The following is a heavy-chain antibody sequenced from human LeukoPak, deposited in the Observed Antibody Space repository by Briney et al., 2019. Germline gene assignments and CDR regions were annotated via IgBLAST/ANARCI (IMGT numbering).Heavy chain of an antibody. J-gene: IGHJ4*02. CDR1: GYTFNSND. Sequence: ASVKVSCKASGYTFNSNDINWVRQATGQGLEWMGWMNPNSGNTGYAQSFQGRVTITRNTSISTAYMELSSLRSEDTAVYYCARGVRIAVAGKTQLYYFDYWGQGTLVTVSS. CDR3: ARGVRIAVAGKTQLYYFDY. D-gene: IGHD6-19*01. V-gene: IGHV1-8*01. CDR2: MNPNSGNT.